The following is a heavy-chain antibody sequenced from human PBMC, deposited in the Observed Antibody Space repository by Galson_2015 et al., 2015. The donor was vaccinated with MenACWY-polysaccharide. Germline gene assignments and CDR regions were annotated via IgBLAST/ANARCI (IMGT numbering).Heavy chain of an antibody. CDR2: ISKSGDSI. CDR3: ARGHYGFDV. V-gene: IGHV3-11*01. CDR1: GFSLGAWY. Sequence: SLRLSCAASGFSLGAWYMSWLRQAPGKGLEWLSYISKSGDSIYYGDSVKGRFAISRDNAKNSLYMQLNSLEVEDTAIYYCARGHYGFDVWGQGTTVTVSS. J-gene: IGHJ6*02.